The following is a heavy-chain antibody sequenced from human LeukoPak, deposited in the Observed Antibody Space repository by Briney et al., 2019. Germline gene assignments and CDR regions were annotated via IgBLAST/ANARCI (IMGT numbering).Heavy chain of an antibody. J-gene: IGHJ6*03. CDR2: IYYSGST. CDR1: GGSISSYY. Sequence: SETLSLTCTVSGGSISSYYWSWIRQPPGKGLEWIGYIYYSGSTNYNPSLKSRVTISVDTSKNQFSLKLSSVTAADTAVYYCASMWGGSSWPDYYYYYYMDVWGKGTTVTVSS. V-gene: IGHV4-59*01. D-gene: IGHD6-13*01. CDR3: ASMWGGSSWPDYYYYYYMDV.